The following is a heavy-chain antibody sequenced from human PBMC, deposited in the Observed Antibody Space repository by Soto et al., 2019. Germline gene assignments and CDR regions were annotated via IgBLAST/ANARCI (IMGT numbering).Heavy chain of an antibody. Sequence: EVQLVESGGGLVQPGGSLRLSCAASGFTLSGRSMHWVRQAPGKGLVWVPGIDNAGTVSTYADSVKGRFTSSRDNAKNMLYLQMNSLRVEDTAVYYCARGWFGPDVWGKGTTVTVSS. D-gene: IGHD3-10*01. J-gene: IGHJ6*04. CDR2: IDNAGTVS. V-gene: IGHV3-74*01. CDR3: ARGWFGPDV. CDR1: GFTLSGRS.